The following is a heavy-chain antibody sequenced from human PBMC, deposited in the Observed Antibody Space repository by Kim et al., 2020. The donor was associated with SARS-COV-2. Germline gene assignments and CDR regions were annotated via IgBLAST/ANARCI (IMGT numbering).Heavy chain of an antibody. V-gene: IGHV1-18*01. D-gene: IGHD6-19*01. J-gene: IGHJ4*02. CDR1: GYTFTSYG. CDR2: ISAYNGNT. Sequence: ASVKVSCKASGYTFTSYGISWVRQAPGQGLEWMGWISAYNGNTNYAQKLQGRVTMTTDTSTSTAYMELRSLRSDDTAVYYCASGKVGDSSGCYLYWGQGTLVTVSS. CDR3: ASGKVGDSSGCYLY.